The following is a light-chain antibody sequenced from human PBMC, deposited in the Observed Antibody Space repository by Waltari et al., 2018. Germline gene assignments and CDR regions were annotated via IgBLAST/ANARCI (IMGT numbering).Light chain of an antibody. CDR1: SLRRFY. V-gene: IGLV3-19*01. Sequence: SSELTQDPAVSFALGQTVRITCQGDSLRRFYASWYQQRPGQAPILVLYGQNNRPSGIPDRFSGSTSGNTASLTITRAQAEDEGDYFCHSRDTTSTRLFGGGTRVTV. CDR2: GQN. J-gene: IGLJ2*01. CDR3: HSRDTTSTRL.